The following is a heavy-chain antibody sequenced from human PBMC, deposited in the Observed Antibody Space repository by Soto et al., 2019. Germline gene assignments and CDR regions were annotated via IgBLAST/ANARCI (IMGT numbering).Heavy chain of an antibody. D-gene: IGHD1-26*01. CDR3: ASSIVGATGPDY. Sequence: SETLSLTCTVSGGSISSSNLWSWVRQPPGKGLEWIGEIYHSGSTNYNPSLKSRVTISVDKSKNQFSLKLSSVTAADTAVYYCASSIVGATGPDYWGQGTLVTVSS. CDR2: IYHSGST. J-gene: IGHJ4*02. V-gene: IGHV4-4*02. CDR1: GGSISSSNL.